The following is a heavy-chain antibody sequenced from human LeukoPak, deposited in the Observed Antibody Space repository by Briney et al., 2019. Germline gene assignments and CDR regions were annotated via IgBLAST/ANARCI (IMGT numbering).Heavy chain of an antibody. CDR2: ISYDGSNK. V-gene: IGHV3-30-3*01. CDR1: GFTFSSYA. D-gene: IGHD3-22*01. Sequence: GGSLRLSCAASGFTFSSYAMHWVRQAPGKGLEWVAVISYDGSNKYYADSVKGRFTISRDNSKNTLYLQMNSLRAEDTAVYYCAKDGDMIVVGIFDYWGQGTLVTVSS. J-gene: IGHJ4*02. CDR3: AKDGDMIVVGIFDY.